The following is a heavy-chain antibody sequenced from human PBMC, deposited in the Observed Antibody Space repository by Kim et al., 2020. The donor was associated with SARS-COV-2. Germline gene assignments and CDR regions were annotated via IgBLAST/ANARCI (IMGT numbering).Heavy chain of an antibody. V-gene: IGHV3-33*01. CDR3: ARDRILGAAGLRNYYYGMDV. Sequence: GGSLRLSCAASGFTFSSYGMHWVRQAPGKGLEWVAVIWYDGSNKYYADSVKGRFTISRDNSKNTLYLQMNSLRAEDTAVYYCARDRILGAAGLRNYYYGMDVWGQGTTVTVSS. D-gene: IGHD6-13*01. CDR2: IWYDGSNK. J-gene: IGHJ6*02. CDR1: GFTFSSYG.